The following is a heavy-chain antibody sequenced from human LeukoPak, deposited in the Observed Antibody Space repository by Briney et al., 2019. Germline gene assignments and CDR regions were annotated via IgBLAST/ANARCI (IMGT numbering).Heavy chain of an antibody. J-gene: IGHJ4*02. D-gene: IGHD3-22*01. CDR3: ARVWNYDSRGFNY. CDR2: INPNSGDT. Sequence: ASVKVSCKASGHSFTGYYLHWVRQAPGQGLEWMGWINPNSGDTTYAQNFQGRVTMTRDTSISTAYMELSRLIFDDTAVYYCARVWNYDSRGFNYWGRGTLVTVSS. CDR1: GHSFTGYY. V-gene: IGHV1-2*02.